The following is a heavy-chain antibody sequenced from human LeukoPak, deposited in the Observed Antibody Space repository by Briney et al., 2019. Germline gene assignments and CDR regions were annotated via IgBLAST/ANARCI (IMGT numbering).Heavy chain of an antibody. CDR3: ARGYSGSYFDYFDY. J-gene: IGHJ4*02. CDR2: IYHSGST. Sequence: SETLSLTCAVSGYSISSGYYWGWIRQPPGKGLEWIGSIYHSGSTYYNPSLKSRGTISVDTSKNQFSLKLSSVTAADTAVYYCARGYSGSYFDYFDYWGQGTLVTVSS. CDR1: GYSISSGYY. D-gene: IGHD1-26*01. V-gene: IGHV4-38-2*01.